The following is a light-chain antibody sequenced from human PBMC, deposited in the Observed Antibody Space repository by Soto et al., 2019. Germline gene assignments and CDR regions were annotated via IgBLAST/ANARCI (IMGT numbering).Light chain of an antibody. CDR1: QSVSGN. CDR3: QQYNNWPGT. Sequence: EIVMTQSPATLSVSPGERATLSCRASQSVSGNLAWCQQKPGQAPRLLIYGASTRATGIPARFSGSGSGTEFTLNISSRQSEDFAVYYCQQYNNWPGTFGQGTKVEIK. J-gene: IGKJ1*01. CDR2: GAS. V-gene: IGKV3-15*01.